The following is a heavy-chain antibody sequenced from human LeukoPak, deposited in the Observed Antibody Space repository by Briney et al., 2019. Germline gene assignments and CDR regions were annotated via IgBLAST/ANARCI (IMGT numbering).Heavy chain of an antibody. V-gene: IGHV1-69-2*01. CDR1: GYTFTDYY. J-gene: IGHJ5*02. D-gene: IGHD5-18*01. CDR2: VDPEDGET. Sequence: ASVKVSCKVSGYTFTDYYMHWVQQAPGKGLEWMGLVDPEDGETIYAEKFQGRVTITADTSTDTAYMELSSLRSEDTAVYYCATEGRGYSYGYRWFDPWGQGTLVTVSS. CDR3: ATEGRGYSYGYRWFDP.